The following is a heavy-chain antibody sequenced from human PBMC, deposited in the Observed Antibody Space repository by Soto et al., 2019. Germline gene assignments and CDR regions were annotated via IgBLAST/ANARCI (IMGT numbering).Heavy chain of an antibody. Sequence: SVKVSCKASGGTFSSYTISWVRQAPGQGLEWMGRIIPILGIANYAQKFRGRVTITADKSTSTAYMELSSLRSEDTAVYYCAREEYSSSRGNWFDPWGQGTLVTVSS. CDR1: GGTFSSYT. CDR3: AREEYSSSRGNWFDP. D-gene: IGHD6-6*01. J-gene: IGHJ5*02. CDR2: IIPILGIA. V-gene: IGHV1-69*04.